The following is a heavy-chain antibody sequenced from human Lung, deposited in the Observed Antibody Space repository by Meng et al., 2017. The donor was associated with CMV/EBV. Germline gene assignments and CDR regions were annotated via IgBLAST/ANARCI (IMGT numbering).Heavy chain of an antibody. V-gene: IGHV3-9*01. D-gene: IGHD2-21*02. Sequence: SLKISXTASGFTFDDFAMRWVRQSPGEGLEWVSGISGNTGLIGYADSVKGRFTISRDNAKKTLSLQINTMRAEDTALYYCTKGGGERVTYDALYGWGQGTRVTVSS. CDR2: ISGNTGLI. J-gene: IGHJ3*01. CDR1: GFTFDDFA. CDR3: TKGGGERVTYDALYG.